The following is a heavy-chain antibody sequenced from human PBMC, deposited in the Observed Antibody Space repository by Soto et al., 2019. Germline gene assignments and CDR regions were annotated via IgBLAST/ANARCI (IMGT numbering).Heavy chain of an antibody. CDR1: GYTFTGYY. D-gene: IGHD3-9*01. V-gene: IGHV1-2*04. CDR2: INPNSGGT. CDR3: ARSEIPLRYFDWLSRGGYYFDY. Sequence: ASVKVSCKASGYTFTGYYMHWVRQAPGQGLEWMGWINPNSGGTNYAQKFQGWVTMTRDTSISTAYMELSRLRSDDTAVYYCARSEIPLRYFDWLSRGGYYFDYWGQGTLVTVSS. J-gene: IGHJ4*02.